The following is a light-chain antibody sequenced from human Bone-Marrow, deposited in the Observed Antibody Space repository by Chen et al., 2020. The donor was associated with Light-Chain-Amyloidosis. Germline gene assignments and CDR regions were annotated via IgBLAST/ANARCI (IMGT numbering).Light chain of an antibody. CDR2: EVT. CDR3: SSDTITSTLV. CDR1: SSDVGGDNH. V-gene: IGLV2-14*01. J-gene: IGLJ1*01. Sequence: QSALTQPASVSGSPGQSITISCTGTSSDVGGDNHVSWYQQHPDKAPKLMIYEVTNRPSWVPDRYSGSKSDNTASLTISGLQTEDEADYFCSSDTITSTLVFGSGTRVPV.